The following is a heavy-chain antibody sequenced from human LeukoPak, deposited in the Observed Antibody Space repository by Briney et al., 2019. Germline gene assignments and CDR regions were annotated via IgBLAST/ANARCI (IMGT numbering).Heavy chain of an antibody. CDR1: GASFVGRH. V-gene: IGHV4-34*01. J-gene: IGHJ4*02. Sequence: PSETLSLTCAVYGASFVGRHWSWIRQPPGKGLEWLGEASHAGITNYNPSLKRRVSISVDTSKDQFSLKLASVTAADTAIYYCARGRANWDYDFDFWGPGTLVTVSS. D-gene: IGHD1-7*01. CDR3: ARGRANWDYDFDF. CDR2: ASHAGIT.